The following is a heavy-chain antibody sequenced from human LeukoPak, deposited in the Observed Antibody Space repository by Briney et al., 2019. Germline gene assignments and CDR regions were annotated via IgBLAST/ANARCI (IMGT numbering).Heavy chain of an antibody. D-gene: IGHD3-9*01. CDR2: ISAYNGNT. CDR3: ARDVDDILTGYFNGFDSYYGMDV. CDR1: GYTFTTYG. Sequence: GASVKVSCKASGYTFTTYGISWVRQAPGRGLEWMGWISAYNGNTNYAQKFHGRVTMTTDTSTSTAYMELRSLRSDDTAVYYCARDVDDILTGYFNGFDSYYGMDVWGKGTTVTVSS. V-gene: IGHV1-18*04. J-gene: IGHJ6*04.